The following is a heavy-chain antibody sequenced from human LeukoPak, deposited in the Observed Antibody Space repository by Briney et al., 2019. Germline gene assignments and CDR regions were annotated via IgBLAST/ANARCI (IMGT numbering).Heavy chain of an antibody. V-gene: IGHV3-23*01. J-gene: IGHJ4*02. CDR1: GFTFSSYA. D-gene: IGHD3-10*01. Sequence: GGSLRPSCAASGFTFSSYAMNWVRQAPGKGLEWVSAISGSGGSTYYADSVKGRSTISRDNSKNTLYLQMNSLRAEDTAVYYCAKDRGGVPYGWGSHGGVDYWGQGTLVTVSS. CDR2: ISGSGGST. CDR3: AKDRGGVPYGWGSHGGVDY.